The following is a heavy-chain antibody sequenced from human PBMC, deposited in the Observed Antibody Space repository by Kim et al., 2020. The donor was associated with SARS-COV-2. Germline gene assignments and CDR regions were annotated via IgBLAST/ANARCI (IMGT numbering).Heavy chain of an antibody. J-gene: IGHJ4*02. CDR1: GFTFDDYA. Sequence: GGSLRLSCAASGFTFDDYAMHWVRQAPGKGLEWVSGISWNSGSIGYADSVKGRFTISRDNAKNSLYLQMNSLRAEDTALYYCAKDSGYSSSCSDYWGQGTLVTVSS. CDR3: AKDSGYSSSCSDY. D-gene: IGHD6-13*01. V-gene: IGHV3-9*01. CDR2: ISWNSGSI.